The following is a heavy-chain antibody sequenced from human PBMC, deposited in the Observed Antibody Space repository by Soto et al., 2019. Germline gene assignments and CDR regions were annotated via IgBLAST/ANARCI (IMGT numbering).Heavy chain of an antibody. V-gene: IGHV3-74*01. Sequence: EVQLVESGGGLVQPGGSLRLSCAGTGFTFSTYWMHWVRQAPGKGLEWVSRIKTDGTITGYADSVKGRFTISRDKAKNTLYLQMNSLRAEDTAVYYCARGGVIVVGLDVWGQGTTVTVSS. CDR1: GFTFSTYW. D-gene: IGHD3-22*01. J-gene: IGHJ6*02. CDR2: IKTDGTIT. CDR3: ARGGVIVVGLDV.